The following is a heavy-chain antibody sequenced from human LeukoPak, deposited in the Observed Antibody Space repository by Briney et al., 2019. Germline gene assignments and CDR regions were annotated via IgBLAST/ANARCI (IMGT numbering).Heavy chain of an antibody. D-gene: IGHD3-10*01. CDR1: GFSFSTYG. V-gene: IGHV3-33*01. Sequence: PGGSLRLSCAASGFSFSTYGLHWVRQAPGKGLEWVAVIFSDGYTKYYAASVKDRFTISRDNSKNTLYLHMNSLIPGDTGVYYCARASGPFDFWGQGTLLTVSS. CDR3: ARASGPFDF. J-gene: IGHJ4*02. CDR2: IFSDGYTK.